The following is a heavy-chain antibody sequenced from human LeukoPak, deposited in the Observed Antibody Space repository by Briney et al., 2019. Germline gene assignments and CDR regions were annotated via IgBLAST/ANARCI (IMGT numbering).Heavy chain of an antibody. Sequence: ASVKVSCKASGYTFTGYYMHWVRQAPGQGLEWMGRINPNSGGTNYAQKFQGRVTMTRDTSISTAYMELSRLRSDDTAVYYCARVSLLWFGELFSRPFDYWGQGTLVTVSS. V-gene: IGHV1-2*06. D-gene: IGHD3-10*01. CDR2: INPNSGGT. CDR3: ARVSLLWFGELFSRPFDY. J-gene: IGHJ4*02. CDR1: GYTFTGYY.